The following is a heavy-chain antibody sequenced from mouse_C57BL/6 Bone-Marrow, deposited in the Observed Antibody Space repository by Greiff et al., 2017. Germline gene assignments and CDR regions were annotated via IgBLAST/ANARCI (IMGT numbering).Heavy chain of an antibody. J-gene: IGHJ4*01. CDR2: INSAGGST. Sequence: DVMLVESGGGLVQPGESLKLSCESNEYEFPSHDMSWVRKTPEKRLELVAAINSAGGSTYYPDTMERRFLISRDNTKNTLYLQMSSLRSEDTALYYGARHGYDGDYAMDYWGQGTSVTVSS. V-gene: IGHV5-2*01. CDR1: EYEFPSHD. D-gene: IGHD2-2*01. CDR3: ARHGYDGDYAMDY.